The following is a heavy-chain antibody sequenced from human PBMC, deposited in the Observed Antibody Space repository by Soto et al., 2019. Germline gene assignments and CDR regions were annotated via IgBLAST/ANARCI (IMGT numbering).Heavy chain of an antibody. CDR2: IHYSDTT. CDR3: ARVRAVAGDAFDI. CDR1: GASISSYY. V-gene: IGHV4-59*08. Sequence: QEQLQESGPGLVKPSETLSLTCTVSGASISSYYWSWIRQPPGKGLEHIGNIHYSDTTYYNPSLKSRVTMSLDTSKNQFPLDLRSVTAADTAVYYCARVRAVAGDAFDIWGQGKMVTV. D-gene: IGHD6-19*01. J-gene: IGHJ3*02.